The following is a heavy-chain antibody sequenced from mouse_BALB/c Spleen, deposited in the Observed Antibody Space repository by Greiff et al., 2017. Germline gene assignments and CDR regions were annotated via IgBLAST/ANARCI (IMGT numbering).Heavy chain of an antibody. CDR2: ISSGGSYS. CDR1: GFTFSSYT. D-gene: IGHD4-1*01. V-gene: IGHV5-6-4*01. CDR3: TRDGANWADWYFDV. J-gene: IGHJ1*01. Sequence: EVQLVESGGGLVKPGGSLKLSCAASGFTFSSYTMSWVRQTPEKRLEWVATISSGGSYSYYPDSVKGRFTISRDNAKNTLYLQMSSLKSEDTAMYYCTRDGANWADWYFDVWGAGTTVTVSS.